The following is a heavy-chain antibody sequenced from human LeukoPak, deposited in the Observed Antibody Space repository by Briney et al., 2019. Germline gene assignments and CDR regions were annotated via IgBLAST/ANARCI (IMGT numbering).Heavy chain of an antibody. CDR1: GFTFESYT. V-gene: IGHV3-30-3*01. CDR3: ARDRSGPGYHFDY. D-gene: IGHD1-1*01. Sequence: PGTSLRLSCAASGFTFESYTIHWVRQAPGKGLEWVALVSCGGSNKYYIDSVKGRFTISRDNSKNTLYLQMNSLRPEDTAVYYCARDRSGPGYHFDYWGQGILVTASS. J-gene: IGHJ4*02. CDR2: VSCGGSNK.